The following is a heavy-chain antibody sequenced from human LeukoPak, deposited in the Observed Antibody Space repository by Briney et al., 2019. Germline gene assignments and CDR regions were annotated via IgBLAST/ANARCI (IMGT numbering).Heavy chain of an antibody. CDR2: ISYDGSNK. J-gene: IGHJ4*01. V-gene: IGHV3-30*04. CDR1: GFTLSSYA. D-gene: IGHD1-1*01. Sequence: GGSLRLSCAASGFTLSSYAMHWVSQAPGKGLEWVAVISYDGSNKYYADSVKGRFTISRDNSKNTLYLQMNSLRAEDTAVYYCARDWKLDYWVHGTLVTVSS. CDR3: ARDWKLDY.